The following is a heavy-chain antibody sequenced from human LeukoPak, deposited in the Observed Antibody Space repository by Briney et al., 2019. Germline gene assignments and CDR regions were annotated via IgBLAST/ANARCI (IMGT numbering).Heavy chain of an antibody. V-gene: IGHV1-8*01. J-gene: IGHJ6*02. Sequence: ASVKVSCKASGYTFTSYDINWVRQATGQGLEWMGWMNPNSGSTGYAQKFQGRVTMTRSTSISTAYMEQSSLRSEDTAVYYCVRVQSGSYARYGMDVWGQGTTVTVSS. D-gene: IGHD1-26*01. CDR1: GYTFTSYD. CDR3: VRVQSGSYARYGMDV. CDR2: MNPNSGST.